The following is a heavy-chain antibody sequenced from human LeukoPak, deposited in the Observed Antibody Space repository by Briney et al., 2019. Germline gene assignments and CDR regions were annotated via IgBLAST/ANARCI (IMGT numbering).Heavy chain of an antibody. J-gene: IGHJ5*02. D-gene: IGHD4-11*01. CDR3: VRDGGTVTTGNWFDP. V-gene: IGHV3-48*03. Sequence: GGSLRLSCAASGFTFSSYEMNWVRQAPGKGLEWLSYISGSGSTIYYADSVKGRFTVSRDNAKNSLYLQMNSLRAEDTAVYYCVRDGGTVTTGNWFDPWGQGTLVTVSS. CDR1: GFTFSSYE. CDR2: ISGSGSTI.